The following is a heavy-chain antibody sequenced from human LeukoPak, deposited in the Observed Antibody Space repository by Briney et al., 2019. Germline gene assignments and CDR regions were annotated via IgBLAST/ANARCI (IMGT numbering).Heavy chain of an antibody. CDR2: IKQDGGQI. CDR3: ARLGARQMLEY. J-gene: IGHJ4*02. CDR1: GFRFSGYW. Sequence: PGGSLRLSCAASGFRFSGYWMTWVRQAPGKGLEWVANIKQDGGQIYYLESVKGRFTVSRDNAKNSLYLQMNSLRAEDTAVYYCARLGARQMLEYWGQGTLVTVSS. D-gene: IGHD4-17*01. V-gene: IGHV3-7*01.